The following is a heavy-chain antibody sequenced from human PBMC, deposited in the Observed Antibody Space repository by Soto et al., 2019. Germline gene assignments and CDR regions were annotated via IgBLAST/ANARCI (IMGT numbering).Heavy chain of an antibody. CDR3: ARDMIPSGYAYNWFDP. V-gene: IGHV1-46*03. Sequence: ASVKVSCKASGYTFTSYYMHWVRQAPGQGLEWMGIINPSGGSTSYAQKFQGRVTMTRDTSTSTVYMELSSLRSEDTAVYYCARDMIPSGYAYNWFDPWGQGTLVTVSS. D-gene: IGHD5-12*01. J-gene: IGHJ5*02. CDR1: GYTFTSYY. CDR2: INPSGGST.